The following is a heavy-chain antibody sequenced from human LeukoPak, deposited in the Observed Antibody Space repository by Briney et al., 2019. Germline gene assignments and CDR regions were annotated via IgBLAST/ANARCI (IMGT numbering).Heavy chain of an antibody. Sequence: GASVKVSCKASGYTFTSYDINWVRQATGQGLEWMGWMNPNSGNTGYAQKFQGRVTMTRNTSISTAYMELSSLRSEDTAVYYCAREYCSGGSCYEYYFDYWGQGTLVTVSS. CDR3: AREYCSGGSCYEYYFDY. D-gene: IGHD2-15*01. J-gene: IGHJ4*02. CDR2: MNPNSGNT. V-gene: IGHV1-8*01. CDR1: GYTFTSYD.